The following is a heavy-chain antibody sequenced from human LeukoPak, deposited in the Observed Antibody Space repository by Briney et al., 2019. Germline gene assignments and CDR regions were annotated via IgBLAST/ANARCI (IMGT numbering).Heavy chain of an antibody. Sequence: ASVKVSCKASGYTFTGYYMHWVRQAPGQGLEWMGWINPNSGGTNYAQKFQGRATMTRDTSISTAYMELSRLRSDDTAVYYCARDAYGAEAGLYYFDYWGQGTLVTVSS. V-gene: IGHV1-2*02. CDR3: ARDAYGAEAGLYYFDY. CDR2: INPNSGGT. J-gene: IGHJ4*02. D-gene: IGHD6-19*01. CDR1: GYTFTGYY.